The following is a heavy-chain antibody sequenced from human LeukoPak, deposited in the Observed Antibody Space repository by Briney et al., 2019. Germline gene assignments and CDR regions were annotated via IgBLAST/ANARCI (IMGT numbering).Heavy chain of an antibody. V-gene: IGHV3-20*04. J-gene: IGHJ5*02. Sequence: GGSLRLSCAASGFTFDDYGMSWVRQAPGMGLEWVSGINWNGGSTGYADSVKGRFTISRDNAKNSLYLQMNSLRAEDTALYYCARVVAAAGTDWFDPWGQGTLVTVSS. D-gene: IGHD6-13*01. CDR1: GFTFDDYG. CDR2: INWNGGST. CDR3: ARVVAAAGTDWFDP.